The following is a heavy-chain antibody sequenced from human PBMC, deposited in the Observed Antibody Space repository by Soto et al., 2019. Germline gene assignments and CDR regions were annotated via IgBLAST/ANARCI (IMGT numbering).Heavy chain of an antibody. V-gene: IGHV1-69*12. D-gene: IGHD2-21*02. CDR2: IIPSFGTA. CDR1: GGTFSSNA. J-gene: IGHJ4*02. Sequence: QVQLVQSGAEVKKPGSSVKVSCKASGGTFSSNAISWVRQAPGQGLEWMGGIIPSFGTANYAQKFQGRVTIIADEPTSTAYLKLSSLRSEDTAVYYCARVGGDFDPPYYCFDYWGQGTLVTVSS. CDR3: ARVGGDFDPPYYCFDY.